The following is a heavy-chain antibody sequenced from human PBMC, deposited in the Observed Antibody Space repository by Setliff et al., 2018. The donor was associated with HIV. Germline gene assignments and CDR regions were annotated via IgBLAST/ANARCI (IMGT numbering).Heavy chain of an antibody. CDR1: GFTFSSYA. D-gene: IGHD7-27*01. J-gene: IGHJ4*02. V-gene: IGHV3-64D*09. Sequence: GESLKISCSASGFTFSSYAMHWVRQAPGKGLEYVSAISSNGGSTYYADSVKGRFTISRDNSKNTLYLQMSSLRAEDTAVYYCVKGGRWGYEVDYWGQGTLVTVS. CDR2: ISSNGGST. CDR3: VKGGRWGYEVDY.